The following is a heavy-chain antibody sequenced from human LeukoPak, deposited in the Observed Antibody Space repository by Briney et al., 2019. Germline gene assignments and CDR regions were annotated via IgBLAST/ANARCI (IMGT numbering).Heavy chain of an antibody. CDR1: GGTFSSYA. J-gene: IGHJ3*02. CDR2: INPNSGGT. D-gene: IGHD3-22*01. Sequence: ASVKVSCKASGGTFSSYAISWVRQAPGQGLEWMGWINPNSGGTNYAQKFQGRVTMTRDTSISTAYMELSRLRSDDTAVYYCARVGVPRGYYDSSGLDAFDTWGQGTLVTVSS. CDR3: ARVGVPRGYYDSSGLDAFDT. V-gene: IGHV1-2*02.